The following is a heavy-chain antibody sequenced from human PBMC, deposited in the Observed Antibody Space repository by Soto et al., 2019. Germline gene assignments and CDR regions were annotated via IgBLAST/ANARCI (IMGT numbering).Heavy chain of an antibody. CDR2: IYYSGST. V-gene: IGHV4-39*01. Sequence: PSETLSLTCTVSGGSISGSSYYWGWIRQPPGKGLEWIGSIYYSGSTYYNPSLKSRVTISVDTSKNQFSLKLSSVTAADTAVYYCARNTLVAPPQSPYYYYYGMDVWGQGTTVTVSS. J-gene: IGHJ6*02. CDR1: GGSISGSSYY. CDR3: ARNTLVAPPQSPYYYYYGMDV. D-gene: IGHD6-6*01.